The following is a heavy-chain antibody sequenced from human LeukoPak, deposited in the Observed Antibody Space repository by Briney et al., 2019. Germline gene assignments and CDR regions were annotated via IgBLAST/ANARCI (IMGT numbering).Heavy chain of an antibody. J-gene: IGHJ4*02. CDR1: GGSISSNNW. D-gene: IGHD1-1*01. Sequence: SETLSLTCAVSGGSISSNNWWGWVRQPPGKGLEWIGEIYHSGSPNYNPSLKSRVTISVGKSRNHFSLNLSSVTAADTAVYYCARVNINNWHSCDYWGQGTLVTDSS. V-gene: IGHV4-4*02. CDR3: ARVNINNWHSCDY. CDR2: IYHSGSP.